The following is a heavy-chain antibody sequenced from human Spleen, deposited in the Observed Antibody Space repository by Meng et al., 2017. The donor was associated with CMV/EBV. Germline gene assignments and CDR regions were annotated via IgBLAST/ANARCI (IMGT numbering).Heavy chain of an antibody. CDR3: ARDRFTVKTRGYFDL. Sequence: ASGFTVSSNYMGWVRTAPGKGLEWVSVIYSGGSTYYADSVKGRFTISRDNSKNTLYLQMNSLRAEDTAVYYCARDRFTVKTRGYFDLWGRGTLVTVSS. CDR1: GFTVSSNY. CDR2: IYSGGST. D-gene: IGHD4-23*01. V-gene: IGHV3-53*01. J-gene: IGHJ2*01.